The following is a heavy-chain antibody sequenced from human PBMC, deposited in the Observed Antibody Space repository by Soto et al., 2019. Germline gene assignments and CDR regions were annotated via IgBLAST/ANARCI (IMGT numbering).Heavy chain of an antibody. CDR2: ISGSGGST. CDR3: AKLAYYYGSSGYLFDY. Sequence: LRLSCAASGFTFSSYAMSWVRQAPGKGLEWVSAISGSGGSTYYADSVKGRFTISRDNSKNTLYLQMNSLRAEDTAVYYCAKLAYYYGSSGYLFDYWGQGTLVTVSS. V-gene: IGHV3-23*01. CDR1: GFTFSSYA. J-gene: IGHJ4*02. D-gene: IGHD3-22*01.